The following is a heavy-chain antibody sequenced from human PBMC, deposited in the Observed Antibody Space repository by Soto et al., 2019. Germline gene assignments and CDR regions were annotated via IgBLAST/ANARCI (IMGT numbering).Heavy chain of an antibody. V-gene: IGHV1-18*01. CDR1: GYTFTSYG. CDR2: ISAYNGNT. CDR3: ARGETYLSFIRTFDN. Sequence: GASVKVSCKASGYTFTSYGISWVRQAPRQGLEWMGWISAYNGNTNYAQKLQGRVTMTTDTSTSTAYMELRSLRSDDTAVYYCARGETYLSFIRTFDNWSQGTLVTVSS. J-gene: IGHJ4*02. D-gene: IGHD2-21*01.